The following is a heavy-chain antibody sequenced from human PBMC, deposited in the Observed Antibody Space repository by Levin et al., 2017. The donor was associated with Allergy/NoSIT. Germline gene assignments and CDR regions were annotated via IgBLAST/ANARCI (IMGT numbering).Heavy chain of an antibody. J-gene: IGHJ4*02. CDR3: ARGSAYYYDSSGDDHPFDY. D-gene: IGHD3-22*01. V-gene: IGHV4-4*07. CDR2: IYTSGST. CDR1: GGSIRSYY. Sequence: SQTLSLTCTVSGGSIRSYYWSWIRQPAGKGLEWIGRIYTSGSTNYNPSLKSRVTMSVDTSKNRFSLKLSSVTAADTAVYYCARGSAYYYDSSGDDHPFDYWGQGTLVTVSS.